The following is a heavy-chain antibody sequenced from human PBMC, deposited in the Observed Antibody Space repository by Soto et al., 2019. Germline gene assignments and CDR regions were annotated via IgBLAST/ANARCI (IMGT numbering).Heavy chain of an antibody. D-gene: IGHD6-13*01. CDR1: GYTFTHYG. CDR3: VRPKYECNAGSSYLGDFQH. V-gene: IGHV1-18*01. CDR2: ISAHRGNT. J-gene: IGHJ1*01. Sequence: QVQLVQSGGEVKKPGASVKVSCKASGYTFTHYGITWVRQAPGQGLEWMGWISAHRGNTNYAQNLQGRVTMTTETSTSTAYMELRSLRSDDTAVYYCVRPKYECNAGSSYLGDFQHWGQGTLLTVSS.